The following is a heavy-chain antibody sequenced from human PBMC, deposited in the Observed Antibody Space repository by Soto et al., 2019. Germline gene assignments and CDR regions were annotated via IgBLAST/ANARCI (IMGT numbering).Heavy chain of an antibody. CDR1: GYTFTTYG. CDR3: ARDRAIVGETTFDY. J-gene: IGHJ4*02. Sequence: QVQLVQSGAEVKKPGASVKVSCKASGYTFTTYGISWVRQAPGHGLEWMGWISAYTVNTNYAQKLQGRGTMTTDTSTSTAYMELRSLRSDDTAVYYCARDRAIVGETTFDYWGQGTLVTVSS. D-gene: IGHD1-26*01. V-gene: IGHV1-18*01. CDR2: ISAYTVNT.